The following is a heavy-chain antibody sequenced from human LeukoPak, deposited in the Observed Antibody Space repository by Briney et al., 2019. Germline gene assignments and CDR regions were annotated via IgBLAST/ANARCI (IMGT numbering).Heavy chain of an antibody. Sequence: PGQSLRLSCAASGFTFSRYWIHWFRQAPGRGLEWVALTRLDGNTKSYADSVRGRFTITGDSSESTLFLEMNSLRPEDTAVYYCATAGTQQWLLYVGVYWGQGTLVTVSS. CDR1: GFTFSRYW. V-gene: IGHV3-30*02. D-gene: IGHD6-19*01. CDR2: TRLDGNTK. J-gene: IGHJ4*02. CDR3: ATAGTQQWLLYVGVY.